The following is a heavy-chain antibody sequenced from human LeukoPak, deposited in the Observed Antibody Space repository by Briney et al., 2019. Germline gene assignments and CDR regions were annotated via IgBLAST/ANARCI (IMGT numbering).Heavy chain of an antibody. Sequence: SETLSLTCTVSGGSISSYYWSWVRQPAGKGLECVWRIYPTGSTIYNPSLESRVTVSVDTSKKQFSLKLTSVTAADTAVYYCARELRLAAADPPYYYYYMDVWGKGTTVTVSS. CDR2: IYPTGST. D-gene: IGHD6-13*01. V-gene: IGHV4-4*07. CDR3: ARELRLAAADPPYYYYYMDV. J-gene: IGHJ6*03. CDR1: GGSISSYY.